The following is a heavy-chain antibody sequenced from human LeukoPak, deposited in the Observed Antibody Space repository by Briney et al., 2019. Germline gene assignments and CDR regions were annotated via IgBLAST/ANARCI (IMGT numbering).Heavy chain of an antibody. J-gene: IGHJ5*02. CDR1: GVSITSDY. CDR3: SRSSTYYGSFDP. V-gene: IGHV4-4*09. Sequence: PSETLSLTCTVSGVSITSDYWSWIRQPPGKGLEWIGFLHTGGNTIYNPSLKSRVTISVDTSKNQFSLKLTSVTAADTAVYYCSRSSTYYGSFDPWGQGTLVTVSS. D-gene: IGHD3-3*01. CDR2: LHTGGNT.